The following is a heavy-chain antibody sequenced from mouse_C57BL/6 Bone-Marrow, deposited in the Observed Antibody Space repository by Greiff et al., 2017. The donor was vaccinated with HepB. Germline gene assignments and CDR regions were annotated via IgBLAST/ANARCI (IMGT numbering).Heavy chain of an antibody. J-gene: IGHJ2*01. CDR1: GYTFTSYW. CDR2: IDPSDSYT. V-gene: IGHV1-69*01. D-gene: IGHD2-3*01. CDR3: ARGRWLPYFDY. Sequence: QVQLQQPGAELVMPGASVKLSCKASGYTFTSYWMHWVKQRPGQGLEWIGEIDPSDSYTNYNQKFKGKSTLTVDKSSSTAYMQLSSLTSEDSAFYYCARGRWLPYFDYWCQGTTLTVSS.